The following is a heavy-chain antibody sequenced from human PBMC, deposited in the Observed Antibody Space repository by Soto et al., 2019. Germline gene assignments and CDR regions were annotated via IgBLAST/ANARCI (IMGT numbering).Heavy chain of an antibody. V-gene: IGHV3-48*03. J-gene: IGHJ5*02. Sequence: ESGGGLVQPGGSLRLSCAASGFSFSSYEMNWVRQAPGKGLEWISYISNSGATIYYADSVKGRFTISRDNGENSLYLQMNSLRAEDTAVYYCARDGNGYSTGWFHNWGQGTLVTVSS. CDR1: GFSFSSYE. CDR3: ARDGNGYSTGWFHN. D-gene: IGHD2-8*02. CDR2: ISNSGATI.